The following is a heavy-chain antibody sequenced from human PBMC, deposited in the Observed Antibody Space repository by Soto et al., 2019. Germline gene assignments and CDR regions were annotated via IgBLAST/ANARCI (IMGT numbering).Heavy chain of an antibody. CDR2: ISGSGGST. CDR1: GFTFSSYA. CDR3: AKDRAVVAGVDAFDI. Sequence: EVQLLESGGGLVQPGGSLRLSCAASGFTFSSYAMSWVRQAPGKGLEWVSGISGSGGSTYYADSVKGRVTISRDNSKNALYLQINSLRSEDTAVYYCAKDRAVVAGVDAFDIWGQGTMVTVSS. J-gene: IGHJ3*02. D-gene: IGHD6-19*01. V-gene: IGHV3-23*01.